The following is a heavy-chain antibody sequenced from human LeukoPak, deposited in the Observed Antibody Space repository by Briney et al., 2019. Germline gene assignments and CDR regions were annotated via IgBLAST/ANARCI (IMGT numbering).Heavy chain of an antibody. CDR1: GFTFSSYA. CDR3: ARDGWIAVAGRGPGY. Sequence: GGSLRLSCAASGFTFSSYAMSWVRQAPGKGLEWVSAISGSGGSTYYADSVKGRFTISRDNSKNTLYLQMNSLRAEDTAVYYCARDGWIAVAGRGPGYWGQGTLVTVSS. V-gene: IGHV3-23*01. J-gene: IGHJ4*02. D-gene: IGHD6-19*01. CDR2: ISGSGGST.